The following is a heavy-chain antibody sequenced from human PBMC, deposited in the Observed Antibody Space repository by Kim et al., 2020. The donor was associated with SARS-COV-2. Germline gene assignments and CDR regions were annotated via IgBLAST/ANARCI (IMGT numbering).Heavy chain of an antibody. D-gene: IGHD3-16*01. CDR1: GFTFSSYN. CDR3: ARDLGGPDY. Sequence: GGSLRLSCVASGFTFSSYNMNWVRQAPGKGLEWISYINTVSSTMYYADSVKGRFSISRDNAKNSLYLQMSSLRAEDTAVYFCARDLGGPDYWGLGTLVIV. V-gene: IGHV3-48*04. CDR2: INTVSSTM. J-gene: IGHJ4*02.